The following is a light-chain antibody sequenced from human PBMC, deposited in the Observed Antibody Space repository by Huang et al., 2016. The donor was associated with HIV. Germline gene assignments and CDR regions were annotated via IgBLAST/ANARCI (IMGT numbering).Light chain of an antibody. CDR1: QDISSY. CDR2: AAS. J-gene: IGKJ1*01. CDR3: QQYYSYPRT. Sequence: AIRMTQSPFSLSASTGDRVTLTCRASQDISSYLAWYQQKPGKAPKLLIYAASAFQSGGPSRFSGSGSGTDFTLTISCLQSEDFATYYCQQYYSYPRTFGQGTKVEIK. V-gene: IGKV1-8*01.